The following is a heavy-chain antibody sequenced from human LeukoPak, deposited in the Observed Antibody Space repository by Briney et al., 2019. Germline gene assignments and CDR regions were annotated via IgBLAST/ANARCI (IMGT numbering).Heavy chain of an antibody. Sequence: PGGSLRLSCAASGFTFSDYYMSWIRQAPGKGLEWVSYISSSGSTIYYADSVKGRFTISRDNAKNSLYLQMNSLRAEDTAVYYCARDRGYYYDSSGYPYFDYWGQETLVTVSS. CDR2: ISSSGSTI. J-gene: IGHJ4*02. CDR1: GFTFSDYY. D-gene: IGHD3-22*01. V-gene: IGHV3-11*01. CDR3: ARDRGYYYDSSGYPYFDY.